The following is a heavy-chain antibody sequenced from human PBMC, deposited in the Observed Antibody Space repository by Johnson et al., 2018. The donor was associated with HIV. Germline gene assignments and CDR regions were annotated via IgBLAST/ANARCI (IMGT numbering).Heavy chain of an antibody. D-gene: IGHD6-13*01. J-gene: IGHJ3*02. CDR2: ISRSGSTI. CDR3: ARDPAAAALRAFDI. Sequence: MLLVESGGGLVQPGGSLRLSCAASGFTFSSYWMSWVRQAPGKGLEWVSYISRSGSTIYYADSVKGRFTISRDNAKNSLYLHMNTLRAEDTAVYYCARDPAAAALRAFDIWGQGTMVTVSS. V-gene: IGHV3-48*04. CDR1: GFTFSSYW.